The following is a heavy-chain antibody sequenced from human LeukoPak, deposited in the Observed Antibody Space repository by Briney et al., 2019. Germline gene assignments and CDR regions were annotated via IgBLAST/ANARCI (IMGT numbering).Heavy chain of an antibody. V-gene: IGHV4-59*01. CDR3: ARVGARYCSSTSCSPDAFDI. CDR2: IYYSGST. CDR1: GGSISSYY. Sequence: SETLSLTCTVSGGSISSYYWSWIRQPPGKGLEWIGYIYYSGSTNYNSSLKSRVTISVDTSKNQYSLKLSSVTAADTAVYYRARVGARYCSSTSCSPDAFDIWGQGTMVTVSS. J-gene: IGHJ3*02. D-gene: IGHD2-2*01.